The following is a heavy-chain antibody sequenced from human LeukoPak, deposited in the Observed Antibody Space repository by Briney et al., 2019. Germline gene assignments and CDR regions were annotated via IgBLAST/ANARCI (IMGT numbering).Heavy chain of an antibody. CDR3: ASRVNSGWSFDY. D-gene: IGHD6-19*01. J-gene: IGHJ4*02. CDR1: EFNFFSYG. Sequence: GGSLRLSCVASEFNFFSYGMQWVRQAPGKGLVWVSRIFTDGSTTSYADSVKGRFTISRDNARNTLYLQMNSLRAEDTAVYYCASRVNSGWSFDYWGQGTLVTVSS. CDR2: IFTDGSTT. V-gene: IGHV3-74*01.